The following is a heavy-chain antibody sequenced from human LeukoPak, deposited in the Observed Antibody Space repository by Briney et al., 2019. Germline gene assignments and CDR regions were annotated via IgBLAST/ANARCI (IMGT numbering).Heavy chain of an antibody. J-gene: IGHJ4*02. V-gene: IGHV4-61*02. Sequence: SETLSLTCTVSGGSISSGSYYWSWIRQPAGKGLEWIGRIYTSGSTNYNPSLKSRVTISLDTSKNQFSLKLSSVTAADTAVYYCARGWGYRYGHFDYWGQGTLVAVSS. CDR2: IYTSGST. CDR3: ARGWGYRYGHFDY. D-gene: IGHD5-18*01. CDR1: GGSISSGSYY.